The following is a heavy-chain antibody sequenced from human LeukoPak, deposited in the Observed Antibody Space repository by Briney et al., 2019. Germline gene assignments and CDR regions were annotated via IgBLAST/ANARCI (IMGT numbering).Heavy chain of an antibody. V-gene: IGHV4-39*07. Sequence: KPSETLSLTCTVSGGSISSSSYYWGWIRQPPGKGLEWIGSIYYSGSTYYNPSLKSRVTISVDTSKNQFSLKLSSVTAADTAVYYCARGEGRGYSYGSFDYWGQGTLVTVSS. CDR2: IYYSGST. D-gene: IGHD5-18*01. CDR1: GGSISSSSYY. J-gene: IGHJ4*02. CDR3: ARGEGRGYSYGSFDY.